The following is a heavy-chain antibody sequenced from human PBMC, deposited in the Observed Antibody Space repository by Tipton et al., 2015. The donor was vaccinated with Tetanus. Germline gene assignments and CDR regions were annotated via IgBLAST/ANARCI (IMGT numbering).Heavy chain of an antibody. D-gene: IGHD1-26*01. CDR3: AGDQARGACGWNYFDG. J-gene: IGHJ4*02. CDR2: IYNSGST. CDR1: GGSISSGGYY. V-gene: IGHV4-31*03. Sequence: GLVKPSQTPSLTCTVSGGSISSGGYYWSWIRRHPGKGLEWIGDIYNSGSTYYNPSLKSRVTISVETSKHRFSLKLNSVTAADTAVYYCAGDQARGACGWNYFDGWGEGSLVTVSS.